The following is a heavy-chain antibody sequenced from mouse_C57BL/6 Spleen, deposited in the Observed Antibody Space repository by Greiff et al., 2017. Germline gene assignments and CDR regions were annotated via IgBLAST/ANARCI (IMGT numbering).Heavy chain of an antibody. Sequence: VQLQQSGAELVRPGASVKLSCTASGFNIKDDYMPWVKQRPEQGLEWIGWIDPENGDTEYASKFQGKATITADTSSNTAYLQLSSLTSEDTAVYYCTTDRGSRFSSRYFDVWGTGTTVTVSS. D-gene: IGHD1-1*01. V-gene: IGHV14-4*01. CDR3: TTDRGSRFSSRYFDV. J-gene: IGHJ1*03. CDR2: IDPENGDT. CDR1: GFNIKDDY.